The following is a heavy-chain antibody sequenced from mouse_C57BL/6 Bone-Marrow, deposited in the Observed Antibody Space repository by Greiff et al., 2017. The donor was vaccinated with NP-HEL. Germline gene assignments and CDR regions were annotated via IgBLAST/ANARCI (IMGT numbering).Heavy chain of an antibody. Sequence: QVQLKQSGPELVKPGASVKISCKASGYSFTSYYIHWVKQRPGQGLEWIGWIYPGSGNTKYNEKFKGKATLTADTSSSTAYMQLSSLTSEDSAVYSCARRHYYVAMDYWGQGTSVTVSS. D-gene: IGHD3-1*01. CDR3: ARRHYYVAMDY. CDR1: GYSFTSYY. J-gene: IGHJ4*01. CDR2: IYPGSGNT. V-gene: IGHV1-66*01.